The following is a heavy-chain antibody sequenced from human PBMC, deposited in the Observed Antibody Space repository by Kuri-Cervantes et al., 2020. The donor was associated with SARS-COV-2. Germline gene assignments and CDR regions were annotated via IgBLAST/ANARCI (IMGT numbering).Heavy chain of an antibody. Sequence: GSLRPSCTVSGGSISSGDYYWSWIRQPPGKGLEWIGEINHSGNTNYNPSLKSRVTISVDTSNNQFSLKLTSVTAADTAVYYCARDASWFDPWGQGALVTVSS. CDR2: INHSGNT. CDR1: GGSISSGDYY. J-gene: IGHJ5*02. CDR3: ARDASWFDP. V-gene: IGHV4-39*07.